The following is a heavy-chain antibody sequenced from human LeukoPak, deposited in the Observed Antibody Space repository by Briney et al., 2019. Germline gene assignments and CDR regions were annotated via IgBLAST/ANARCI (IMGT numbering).Heavy chain of an antibody. CDR1: GGSISSYY. V-gene: IGHV4-59*08. CDR2: IYYRGYT. D-gene: IGHD6-19*01. Sequence: PSETLSLTCTVSGGSISSYYWSRVRQPPGKGLEWIGYIYYRGYTSYNPSLESRVTMSVDSSKSQFSLKLTSVTAADTALYYCARHWSEAVADYYFDDWGLGTLVTVSS. J-gene: IGHJ4*02. CDR3: ARHWSEAVADYYFDD.